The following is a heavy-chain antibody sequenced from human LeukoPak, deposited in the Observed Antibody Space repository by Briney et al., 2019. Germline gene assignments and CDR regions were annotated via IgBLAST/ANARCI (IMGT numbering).Heavy chain of an antibody. V-gene: IGHV1-18*01. CDR1: GYTFTSYG. CDR3: ASFSLRDGYNF. CDR2: ISAYNGNT. Sequence: ASVTVSCKASGYTFTSYGISWVRQAPGQGLEWMGWISAYNGNTNYAQKLQGRVTMTTDTSTSTAYMELRSLRSDDTAVYYCASFSLRDGYNFWGQGTLVTVSS. D-gene: IGHD5-24*01. J-gene: IGHJ4*02.